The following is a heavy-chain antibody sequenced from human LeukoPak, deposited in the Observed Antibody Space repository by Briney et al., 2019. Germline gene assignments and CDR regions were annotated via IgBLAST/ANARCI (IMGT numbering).Heavy chain of an antibody. CDR3: ARDQIVPGPSTVTSRALDY. V-gene: IGHV4-59*01. CDR1: GGSISSYY. CDR2: IYHSGST. D-gene: IGHD4-17*01. J-gene: IGHJ4*02. Sequence: SETLSLTCTVSGGSISSYYWSWIRQPPGKGLEWIGYIYHSGSTNYNPSLKSRVTISVDTSKNQFSLKLNSVTAADTAVYYCARDQIVPGPSTVTSRALDYWGQGTLVTVSS.